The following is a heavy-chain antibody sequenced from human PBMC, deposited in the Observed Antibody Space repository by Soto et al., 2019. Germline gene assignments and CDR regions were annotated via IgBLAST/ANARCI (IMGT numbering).Heavy chain of an antibody. Sequence: GGSLRLSCAASGFTVTSNYMTWVRQAPGKGLEWVSLISWDGGSTYYADSVKGRFTISRDNSKNSLYLQMNSLRTEDTALYYCAKDVTVGGPGYGMDVWGQGTTVTVSS. D-gene: IGHD2-15*01. V-gene: IGHV3-43*01. J-gene: IGHJ6*02. CDR3: AKDVTVGGPGYGMDV. CDR2: ISWDGGST. CDR1: GFTVTSNY.